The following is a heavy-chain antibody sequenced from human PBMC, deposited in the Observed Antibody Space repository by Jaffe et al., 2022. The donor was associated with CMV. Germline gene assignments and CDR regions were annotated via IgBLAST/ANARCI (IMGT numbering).Heavy chain of an antibody. CDR2: ISAYNGNT. CDR1: GYTFTSYG. Sequence: QVQLVQSGAEVKKPGASVKVSCKASGYTFTSYGISWVRQAPGQGLEWMGWISAYNGNTNYAQKLQGRVTMTTDTSTSTAYMELRSLRSDDTAVYYCARIRAPRIVVVVAATHPDYYYYYMDVWGKGTTVTVSS. D-gene: IGHD2-15*01. V-gene: IGHV1-18*04. J-gene: IGHJ6*03. CDR3: ARIRAPRIVVVVAATHPDYYYYYMDV.